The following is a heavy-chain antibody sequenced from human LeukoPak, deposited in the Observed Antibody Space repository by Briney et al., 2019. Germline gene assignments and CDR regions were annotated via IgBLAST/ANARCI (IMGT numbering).Heavy chain of an antibody. Sequence: PSQTLSLTCTVSGGSISSGSYYWSWIRQPAGKGLEWIVRIYTSGSTNYNPSLKSRVTISVDTSKNQFSLKLSSVTAADTAVYYCARESRCSSTICSDWFDPWGQGTLVTVSS. CDR1: GGSISSGSYY. J-gene: IGHJ5*02. D-gene: IGHD2-2*01. CDR2: IYTSGST. V-gene: IGHV4-61*02. CDR3: ARESRCSSTICSDWFDP.